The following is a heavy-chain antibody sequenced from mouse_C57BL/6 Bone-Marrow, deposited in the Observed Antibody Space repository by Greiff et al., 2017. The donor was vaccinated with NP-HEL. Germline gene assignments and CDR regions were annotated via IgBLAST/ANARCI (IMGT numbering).Heavy chain of an antibody. Sequence: EVQGVESGPELVKPGDSVKISCKASGYSFTGYFMDWVMQSHGKSLEWIGRINPYNGDTFYNQKFKGKATLTVDKSSSTAHMELRSLTSEDSAVYYCARSLTTTPDYWGQGTTLTVSS. CDR1: GYSFTGYF. V-gene: IGHV1-20*01. CDR3: ARSLTTTPDY. D-gene: IGHD1-1*01. CDR2: INPYNGDT. J-gene: IGHJ2*01.